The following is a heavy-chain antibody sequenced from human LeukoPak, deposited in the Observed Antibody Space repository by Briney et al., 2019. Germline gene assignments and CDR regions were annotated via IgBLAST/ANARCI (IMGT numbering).Heavy chain of an antibody. V-gene: IGHV4-4*07. D-gene: IGHD3-3*01. J-gene: IGHJ4*02. CDR3: ARDRAGVFGVVIIDY. CDR2: IYTSGST. CDR1: GGSISSYY. Sequence: PSETLSLTCTVSGGSISSYYWSWIRQPAGKGLEWIGRIYTSGSTNYNPSLKSRGTMSVDTSKNQCSLKLSSVTAADTAVYYCARDRAGVFGVVIIDYWGQGTLVTVSS.